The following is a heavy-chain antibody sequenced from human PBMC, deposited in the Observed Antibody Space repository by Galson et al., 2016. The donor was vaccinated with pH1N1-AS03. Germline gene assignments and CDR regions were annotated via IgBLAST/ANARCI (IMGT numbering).Heavy chain of an antibody. CDR2: FNWPGGST. CDR3: ARDVYDSSGYFHAAFDY. V-gene: IGHV3-20*04. D-gene: IGHD3-22*01. CDR1: GFSFEDYG. Sequence: LRLSCAASGFSFEDYGMSWVRQAPGKGLEWVSGFNWPGGSTGYADSVKGRYTISRDNAKKSLYLRMNSLRVEDTAFYYCARDVYDSSGYFHAAFDYWGQGALVTVSS. J-gene: IGHJ4*02.